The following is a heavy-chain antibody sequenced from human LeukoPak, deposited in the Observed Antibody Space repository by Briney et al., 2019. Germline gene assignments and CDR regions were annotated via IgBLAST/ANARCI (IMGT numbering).Heavy chain of an antibody. CDR3: ANSPKALGYCSSTSCYG. J-gene: IGHJ4*02. D-gene: IGHD2-2*01. CDR1: GFTLSSYA. V-gene: IGHV3-21*01. Sequence: GGSLRLSCAASGFTLSSYAMSWVRQAPGKGLEWVSSISSSSSYIYYADSVKGRFTISRDNAKNSLYLQMNSLRAEDTAVYYCANSPKALGYCSSTSCYGWGQGTLVTVSS. CDR2: ISSSSSYI.